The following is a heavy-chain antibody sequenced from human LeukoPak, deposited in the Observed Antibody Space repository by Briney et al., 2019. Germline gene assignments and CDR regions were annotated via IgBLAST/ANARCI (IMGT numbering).Heavy chain of an antibody. D-gene: IGHD1-26*01. CDR1: GFTFSTYG. V-gene: IGHV3-23*01. CDR2: IRGSGYDT. Sequence: PGGSLRLSCAASGFTFSTYGMTWVRQAPGKGLEWVSGIRGSGYDTYYADSVMGRFTISRDNSKNTLYLQMNSLRAEDTAVYYCARVWYSGSYPVDYWGQGTLVTVSS. CDR3: ARVWYSGSYPVDY. J-gene: IGHJ4*02.